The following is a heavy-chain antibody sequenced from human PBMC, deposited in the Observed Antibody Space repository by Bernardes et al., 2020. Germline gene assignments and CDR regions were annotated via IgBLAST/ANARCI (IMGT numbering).Heavy chain of an antibody. CDR3: AKGVAGTLYNWFDP. CDR1: GFTFSRYA. J-gene: IGHJ5*02. CDR2: ISGSGGST. Sequence: GGSLRLSCAASGFTFSRYAMSWVRPAPGKGLEWVSAISGSGGSTYYADSVKGRFTISRDNSKNTLYLQMNSLRAEDTAVYYCAKGVAGTLYNWFDPWGQGTLVTVSS. V-gene: IGHV3-23*01. D-gene: IGHD6-19*01.